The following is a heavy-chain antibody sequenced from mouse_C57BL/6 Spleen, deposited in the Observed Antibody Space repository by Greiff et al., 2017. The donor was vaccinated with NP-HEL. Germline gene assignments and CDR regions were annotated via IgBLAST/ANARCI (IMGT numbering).Heavy chain of an antibody. V-gene: IGHV5-4*01. J-gene: IGHJ3*01. Sequence: EVHLVESGGGLVKPGGSLKPSCAASGFTFSSYAMSWVRQTPEKRLEWVATISDGGSYTYYPDNVKGRFTISRDNAKNNLYLQMSHLKSEDTAMYYCARVETGAWFAYWGQGTLVTVSA. CDR2: ISDGGSYT. CDR1: GFTFSSYA. D-gene: IGHD3-2*01. CDR3: ARVETGAWFAY.